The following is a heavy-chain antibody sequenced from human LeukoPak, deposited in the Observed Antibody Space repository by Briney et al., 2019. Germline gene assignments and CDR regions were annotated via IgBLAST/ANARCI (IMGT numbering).Heavy chain of an antibody. CDR1: GYTLTELS. D-gene: IGHD6-19*01. CDR3: ATLTGGWYGVAFDY. CDR2: FDPEDGET. Sequence: ASVKVSCKVSGYTLTELSMHWVRQAPGKGLEWMGGFDPEDGETIYAQKFQGRVTMTEDTSTDTAYMELSGLRSEDTAVYYCATLTGGWYGVAFDYWGQGTLVTVSS. V-gene: IGHV1-24*01. J-gene: IGHJ4*02.